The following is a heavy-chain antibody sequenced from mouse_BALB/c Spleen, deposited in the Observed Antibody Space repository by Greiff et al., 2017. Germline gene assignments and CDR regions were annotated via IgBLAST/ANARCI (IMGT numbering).Heavy chain of an antibody. CDR2: ISSGGST. Sequence: VKLMESGPGLVQPSQSLSITCTVSGFSLTSYGVHWVRQSPGKGLEWLGVISSGGSTDYNAAFISRLSISKDNSKSQVFFKMNSLQANDTAIYYCARNNWDWFAYWGQGTLVTVSA. D-gene: IGHD4-1*01. V-gene: IGHV2-2*02. J-gene: IGHJ3*01. CDR1: GFSLTSYG. CDR3: ARNNWDWFAY.